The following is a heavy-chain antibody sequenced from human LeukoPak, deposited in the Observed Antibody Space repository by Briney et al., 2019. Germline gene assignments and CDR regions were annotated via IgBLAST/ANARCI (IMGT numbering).Heavy chain of an antibody. CDR1: GGSVSSGSYY. Sequence: SETLSLTCTVSGGSVSSGSYYWSWIRQPPGKGLEWIGYIYYSGSTNYNPSLKSRITISVDTSKNQFSLKLSSVTAADTAVYYCARAGYYYDSSGYYDRPNWYFDLWGRGTLVTVSS. CDR3: ARAGYYYDSSGYYDRPNWYFDL. CDR2: IYYSGST. V-gene: IGHV4-61*01. D-gene: IGHD3-22*01. J-gene: IGHJ2*01.